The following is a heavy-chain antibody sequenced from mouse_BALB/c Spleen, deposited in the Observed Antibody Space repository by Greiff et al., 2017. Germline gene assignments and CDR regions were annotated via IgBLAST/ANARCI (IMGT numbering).Heavy chain of an antibody. CDR3: ARGGLLLYFDY. Sequence: EVQGVESGGGLVKPGGSLKLSCAASGFTFSSYAMSWVRQTPEKRLEWVASISSGGSTYYPDSVKGRFTISRDNARNILYLQMSSLRSEDTAMYYCARGGLLLYFDYWGQGTTLTVSS. D-gene: IGHD2-3*01. CDR2: ISSGGST. CDR1: GFTFSSYA. J-gene: IGHJ2*01. V-gene: IGHV5-6-5*01.